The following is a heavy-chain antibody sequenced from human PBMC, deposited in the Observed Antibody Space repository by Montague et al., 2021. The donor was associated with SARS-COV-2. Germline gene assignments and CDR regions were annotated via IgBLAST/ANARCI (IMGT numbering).Heavy chain of an antibody. CDR1: GASVSSDNW. CDR3: ALPLGGARFDP. CDR2: IYHSGTT. Sequence: SETLSLTCTVSGASVSSDNWWTRVRQPPGKGLEWIGEIYHSGTTNYNPPLQSRVTISVDKSRNHLSLNLRSVTAADTAMYYCALPLGGARFDPWGQGILVTVSS. V-gene: IGHV4-4*02. D-gene: IGHD1-26*01. J-gene: IGHJ5*02.